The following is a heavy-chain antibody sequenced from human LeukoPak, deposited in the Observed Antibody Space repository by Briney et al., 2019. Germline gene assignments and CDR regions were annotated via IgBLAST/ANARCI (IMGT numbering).Heavy chain of an antibody. CDR3: AKVGTVYYFDY. CDR2: ISGSGGST. J-gene: IGHJ4*02. D-gene: IGHD4-17*01. Sequence: GGSLRLSCAASRITFNSYAISWVRQAPGKGLEWVSAISGSGGSTYYADSVKGRFTISRDNSKNTLYLQMNSLRAEDTAVYYCAKVGTVYYFDYWGQRTLVTVSS. V-gene: IGHV3-23*01. CDR1: RITFNSYA.